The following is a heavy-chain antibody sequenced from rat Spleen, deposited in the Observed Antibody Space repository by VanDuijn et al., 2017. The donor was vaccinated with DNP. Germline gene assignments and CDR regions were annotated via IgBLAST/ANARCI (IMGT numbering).Heavy chain of an antibody. CDR1: GFTFSDYY. J-gene: IGHJ2*01. CDR2: ISYDGGST. Sequence: EVQLVESGGGLVQPGRSLKLSCAAPGFTFSDYYMAWVRQAPAKGLEWVAYISYDGGSTYNGDSVKGRFTISRDIAKSTLYLQMSSLRSEDMATYYCARHVLPLRVWDYWGQGVMVTVSS. CDR3: ARHVLPLRVWDY. V-gene: IGHV5-22*01. D-gene: IGHD1-4*01.